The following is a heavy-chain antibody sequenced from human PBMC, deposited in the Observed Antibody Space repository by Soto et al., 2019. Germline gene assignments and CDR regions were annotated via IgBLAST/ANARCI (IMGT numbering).Heavy chain of an antibody. D-gene: IGHD2-21*02. CDR1: GGSISSSSYY. CDR3: ARNIVVVTLYSKY. J-gene: IGHJ4*02. Sequence: PSETLSLTCTVSGGSISSSSYYWGWIRQPPGKGLEWIGSIYYSGSTYYNPSLKSRVTISVDTSKNQFSLKLSSVTAADTAVYYCARNIVVVTLYSKYWGQGTLFSGS. V-gene: IGHV4-39*01. CDR2: IYYSGST.